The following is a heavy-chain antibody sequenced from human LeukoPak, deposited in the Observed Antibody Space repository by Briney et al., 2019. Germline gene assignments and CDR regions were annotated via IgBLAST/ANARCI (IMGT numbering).Heavy chain of an antibody. J-gene: IGHJ6*04. CDR1: GFTFSSYS. CDR2: ISSSTYI. V-gene: IGHV3-21*01. Sequence: GGSLRLSCAASGFTFSSYSMNWVRQAPGKGLEWVSSISSSTYIYHADSVKGRFTISRDNAKNSLFLQMNSLRAEDTAVYFCAKSTRAVMAMMDVWGKGTTVTVSS. D-gene: IGHD3-16*01. CDR3: AKSTRAVMAMMDV.